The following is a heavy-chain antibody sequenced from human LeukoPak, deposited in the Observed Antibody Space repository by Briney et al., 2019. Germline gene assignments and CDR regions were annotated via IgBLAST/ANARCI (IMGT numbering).Heavy chain of an antibody. Sequence: GGSLRLSCAASGFRLSDYDMNWVRQAPGKGLVWVSRISSDGSSTTYADSVKGRLTISRDNAKNTLYLQMNNLRAEDTAMYYCARDQRVTGRPDIDYWGQGTLVIVSS. CDR3: ARDQRVTGRPDIDY. D-gene: IGHD6-6*01. CDR2: ISSDGSST. CDR1: GFRLSDYD. J-gene: IGHJ4*02. V-gene: IGHV3-74*03.